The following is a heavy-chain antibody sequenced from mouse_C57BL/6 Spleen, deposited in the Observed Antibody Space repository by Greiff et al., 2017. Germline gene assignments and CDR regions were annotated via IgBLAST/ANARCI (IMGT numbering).Heavy chain of an antibody. Sequence: EVNLVESGGGLVKPGGSLKLSCAASGFTFSSYAMSWVRQTPEKRLEWVATISDGGSYTYYPDNVKGRFTISRDNAKNNLYLQMSHLKSEDTAMYYCARENERGAMDYWGQGTSVTVSS. J-gene: IGHJ4*01. CDR1: GFTFSSYA. CDR2: ISDGGSYT. V-gene: IGHV5-4*01. CDR3: ARENERGAMDY.